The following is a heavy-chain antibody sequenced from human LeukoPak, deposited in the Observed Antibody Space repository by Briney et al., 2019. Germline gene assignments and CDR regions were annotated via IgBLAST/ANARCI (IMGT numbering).Heavy chain of an antibody. CDR2: ISAYNGNT. J-gene: IGHJ4*02. D-gene: IGHD2-15*01. V-gene: IGHV1-18*01. CDR3: ARTCSGGSCYSGYFDY. CDR1: GYTFTSYG. Sequence: ASVKVSCEASGYTFTSYGISWVRQAPGQGLEWMGWISAYNGNTNYAQKLQGRVTMTTDTSTSTAYMELRSLRSDDTAVYYCARTCSGGSCYSGYFDYWGQGTLVTVSS.